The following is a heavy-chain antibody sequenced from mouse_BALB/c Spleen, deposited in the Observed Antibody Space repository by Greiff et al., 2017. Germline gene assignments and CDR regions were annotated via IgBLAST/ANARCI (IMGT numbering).Heavy chain of an antibody. J-gene: IGHJ3*01. Sequence: QVQLKESGPQLVRPGASVKISCKASGYSFTSYWMHWVQQRPGQGLEWIGMIDPSDSETRLNQKFKDKATLTVDKSSSTANMQLSSPTSEDSAVYYCARSDGADWGQGTVVTVSA. V-gene: IGHV1S126*01. CDR2: IDPSDSET. D-gene: IGHD2-3*01. CDR3: ARSDGAD. CDR1: GYSFTSYW.